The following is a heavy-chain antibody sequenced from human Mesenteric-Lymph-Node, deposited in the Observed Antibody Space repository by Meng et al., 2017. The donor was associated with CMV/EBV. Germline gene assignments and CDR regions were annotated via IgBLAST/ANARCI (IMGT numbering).Heavy chain of an antibody. Sequence: SETLSLTCTVSGVSISGYYWTWIRQPPGKGLEWNGYIYYSDITAYNPSLKSRVTISVDTSRNQLSLNLSSLTAADTALYSCASLLPPEGSAPRYDAFDIWGQGTMVTVSS. D-gene: IGHD6-19*01. J-gene: IGHJ3*02. V-gene: IGHV4-59*01. CDR1: GVSISGYY. CDR2: IYYSDIT. CDR3: ASLLPPEGSAPRYDAFDI.